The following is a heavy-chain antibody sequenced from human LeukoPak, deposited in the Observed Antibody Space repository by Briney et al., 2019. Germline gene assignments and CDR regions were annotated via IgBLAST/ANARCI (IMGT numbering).Heavy chain of an antibody. Sequence: PSETLSLTCIISDDSISSSTYYWGWIRQPPGKGLEWIGTLYYSVKTYYNPSLKSRVTISIDTSKNQFSLKLSSVTAADTAVYYRARTSIVLMVYAGWGQGTLVTVSS. J-gene: IGHJ4*02. V-gene: IGHV4-39*07. CDR1: DDSISSSTYY. CDR2: LYYSVKT. D-gene: IGHD2-8*01. CDR3: ARTSIVLMVYAG.